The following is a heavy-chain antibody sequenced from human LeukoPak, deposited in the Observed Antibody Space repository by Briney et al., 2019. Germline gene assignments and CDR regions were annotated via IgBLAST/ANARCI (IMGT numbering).Heavy chain of an antibody. J-gene: IGHJ6*03. CDR2: IYYSGST. CDR3: ARAVEGGYSSSSWGYYYYMDV. CDR1: GGSISYYY. D-gene: IGHD6-6*01. V-gene: IGHV4-59*01. Sequence: SETLSLTCTVSGGSISYYYWSWIRQPPGKGLEWIGYIYYSGSTTYNPSLKSRVTISVDTSKNQFSLKLSSVTAADTAVYYCARAVEGGYSSSSWGYYYYMDVWGKGTTVTISS.